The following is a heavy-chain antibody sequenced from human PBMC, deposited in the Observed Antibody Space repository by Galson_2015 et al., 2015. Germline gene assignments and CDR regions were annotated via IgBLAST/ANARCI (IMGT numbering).Heavy chain of an antibody. J-gene: IGHJ4*02. CDR1: GYTFTSYD. Sequence: SVKVSCKASGYTFTSYDINWVRQATGQGLEWMGWMNPNSGNTGYAQKFQGRVTMTRSTSISTAFMELSSLRSEDTAVYYCARGLRGGLDYGGNSGDYWGQGTLVTVSS. CDR3: ARGLRGGLDYGGNSGDY. V-gene: IGHV1-8*01. D-gene: IGHD4-23*01. CDR2: MNPNSGNT.